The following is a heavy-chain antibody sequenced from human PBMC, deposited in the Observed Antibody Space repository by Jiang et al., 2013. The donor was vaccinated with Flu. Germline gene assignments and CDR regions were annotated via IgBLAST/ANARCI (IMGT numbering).Heavy chain of an antibody. J-gene: IGHJ4*02. Sequence: GSGLVKPSETLSLTCTVSGGSISSYYWSWIRQPPGKGLEWIGNIYYNGSTNYNPSLKSRVTISVDTSKNQFSLKLSSVTAADTAVYYCARFGKGVVRLRHFDYWGQGTQVTVSS. V-gene: IGHV4-59*08. D-gene: IGHD3-3*01. CDR1: GGSISSYY. CDR2: IYYNGST. CDR3: ARFGKGVVRLRHFDY.